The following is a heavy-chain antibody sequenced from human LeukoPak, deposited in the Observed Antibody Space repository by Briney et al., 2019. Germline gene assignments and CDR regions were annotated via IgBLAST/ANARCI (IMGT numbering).Heavy chain of an antibody. CDR3: ARDQGTIILGYFDY. CDR1: GGSFSSSNYN. D-gene: IGHD3-22*01. V-gene: IGHV4-39*07. Sequence: PSETLSLTCTVSGGSFSSSNYNWGWIRQPPGKGPEWIGNIYYTGSTYYNPSLKTRATISVDTSKKRFSLKLNSVTAADTAVYYCARDQGTIILGYFDYWGQGTLVTVSS. CDR2: IYYTGST. J-gene: IGHJ4*02.